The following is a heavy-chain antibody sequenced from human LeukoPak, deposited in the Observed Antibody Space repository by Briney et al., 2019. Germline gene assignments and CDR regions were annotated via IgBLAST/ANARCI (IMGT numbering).Heavy chain of an antibody. CDR2: IGTAGDT. Sequence: GGSLRLSCAASGFTFSSYDMHWVRQATGKGLEWVSAIGTAGDTYYPGSVKGRFTISRENAKNSLYLQMNSLRAGDTAVYYCARERSDYYGSGSYGMDVWGQGTTVTVSS. V-gene: IGHV3-13*01. CDR3: ARERSDYYGSGSYGMDV. D-gene: IGHD3-10*01. J-gene: IGHJ6*02. CDR1: GFTFSSYD.